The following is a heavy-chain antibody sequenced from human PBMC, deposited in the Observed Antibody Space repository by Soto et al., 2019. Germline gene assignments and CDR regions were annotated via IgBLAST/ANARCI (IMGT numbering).Heavy chain of an antibody. CDR3: ARVVGGYYYGMDV. CDR1: GGSISSGDYY. D-gene: IGHD2-2*01. Sequence: PSETLSLTCTVSGGSISSGDYYWSWIRQPPGKGLEWIGYIYYSGSTYYNPSLKSRVTISVDKSKNQFSLKLSSVTAADTAVYYCARVVGGYYYGMDVWGQGNTVTVSS. V-gene: IGHV4-30-4*01. J-gene: IGHJ6*02. CDR2: IYYSGST.